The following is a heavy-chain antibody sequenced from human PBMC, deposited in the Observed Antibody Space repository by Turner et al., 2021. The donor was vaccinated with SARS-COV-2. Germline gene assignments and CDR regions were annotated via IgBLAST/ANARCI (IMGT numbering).Heavy chain of an antibody. CDR1: GFTFSSYG. D-gene: IGHD2-15*01. CDR3: AKQQGRYCSGGSCLTGYFQH. Sequence: QVQLVESGGGVVQPGRSLGLTCAASGFTFSSYGMHWVRQAPGKGLEWVAVISYDGSNKYYADSVKGRFTIPRDNSKNTLYLQMISLRAEDTAVYYCAKQQGRYCSGGSCLTGYFQHWGQGTLVTVSS. V-gene: IGHV3-30*18. J-gene: IGHJ1*01. CDR2: ISYDGSNK.